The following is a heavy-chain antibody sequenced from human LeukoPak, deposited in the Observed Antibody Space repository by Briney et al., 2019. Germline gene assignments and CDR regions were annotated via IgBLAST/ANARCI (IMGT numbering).Heavy chain of an antibody. Sequence: TGGSLRLSCTASGFTFGDYAMSWVRQAPGKGLEWVGFIRSKAYGGTTGYAASVKGRFTISRDDSKSIAYLQMNSLKTEDTAVYYCTTASMKLLWFGELLSDVWGKGTTVTVSS. V-gene: IGHV3-49*04. D-gene: IGHD3-10*01. CDR1: GFTFGDYA. J-gene: IGHJ6*04. CDR2: IRSKAYGGTT. CDR3: TTASMKLLWFGELLSDV.